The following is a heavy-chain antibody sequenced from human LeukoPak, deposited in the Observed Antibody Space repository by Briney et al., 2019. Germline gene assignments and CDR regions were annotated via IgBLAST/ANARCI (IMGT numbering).Heavy chain of an antibody. Sequence: GGSLRLSCAASGFTFSDHYMGWIRQAPGKGLEWVSYISSSGSTIYYADSVKGRFTISRDNSKNTLYLQMNSLRAEDTAVYYCAKDREWLARSGYFDYWGQGTLVTVSS. CDR3: AKDREWLARSGYFDY. V-gene: IGHV3-11*04. CDR1: GFTFSDHY. CDR2: ISSSGSTI. D-gene: IGHD6-19*01. J-gene: IGHJ4*02.